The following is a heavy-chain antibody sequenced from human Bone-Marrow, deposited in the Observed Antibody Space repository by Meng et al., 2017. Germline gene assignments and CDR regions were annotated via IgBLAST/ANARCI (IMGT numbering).Heavy chain of an antibody. Sequence: ASVKVSCKASGYTFTSYGISWVRQAPGQGLEWKGWISAYNGNTNYAQKLQGRVTMTTDTSTSTAYMELRSLRSDDTAVYYCARDEGSWVFSYGSFDYWGQGTLVTVSS. D-gene: IGHD6-13*01. CDR1: GYTFTSYG. CDR3: ARDEGSWVFSYGSFDY. J-gene: IGHJ4*02. CDR2: ISAYNGNT. V-gene: IGHV1-18*01.